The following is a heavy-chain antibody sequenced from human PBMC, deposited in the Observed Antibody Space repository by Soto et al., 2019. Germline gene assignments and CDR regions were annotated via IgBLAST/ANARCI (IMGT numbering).Heavy chain of an antibody. CDR3: ARHYEQQLGPLLFDY. J-gene: IGHJ4*02. CDR1: GYSFTSYW. V-gene: IGHV5-10-1*01. Sequence: GESLKISCKGSGYSFTSYWISWVRQMPGKGLEWMGRIDPSDSYTNYSPFFQGHVTISADKSISTAYLQWSSLKASDTAMYYCARHYEQQLGPLLFDYWGQGTLVTVSS. CDR2: IDPSDSYT. D-gene: IGHD6-13*01.